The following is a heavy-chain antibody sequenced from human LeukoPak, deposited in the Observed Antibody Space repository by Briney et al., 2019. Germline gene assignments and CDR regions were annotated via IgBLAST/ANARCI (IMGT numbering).Heavy chain of an antibody. D-gene: IGHD5-18*01. CDR3: AKNAHYQGYSYGGIDY. V-gene: IGHV3-30*18. Sequence: QPGGSLRLSCAASGFTFNSYGMHWVRQAPGKGLERVAVISYDGSDKYSADSVKGRFTISRDNSKNTLYLQMNSLRAEDTAVYYCAKNAHYQGYSYGGIDYWGQGTLVTVSS. CDR1: GFTFNSYG. J-gene: IGHJ4*02. CDR2: ISYDGSDK.